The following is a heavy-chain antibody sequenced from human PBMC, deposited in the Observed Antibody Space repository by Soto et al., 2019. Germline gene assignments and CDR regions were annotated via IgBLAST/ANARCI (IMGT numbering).Heavy chain of an antibody. Sequence: SETLSLTCTVSGGSISSSSYYWGWIRQPPGKGLEWIGSIFYSGSTYYNPSLKSRVTISVDTSKNQFSLKLSSVTAADMAVYYCARSMYFVDTAMGYYYGMDVWGQGTTLTVSS. CDR2: IFYSGST. CDR1: GGSISSSSYY. D-gene: IGHD5-18*01. J-gene: IGHJ6*02. CDR3: ARSMYFVDTAMGYYYGMDV. V-gene: IGHV4-39*01.